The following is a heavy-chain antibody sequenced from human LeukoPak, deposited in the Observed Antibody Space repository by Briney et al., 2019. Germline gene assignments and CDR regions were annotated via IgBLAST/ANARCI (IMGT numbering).Heavy chain of an antibody. CDR1: GGSISSYY. CDR3: ARVLSIAAAGVNYWFDP. Sequence: PSETLSLTCTVSGGSISSYYWSWIRQPAGKGLEWIGRIYTSGSTNYNPSLKSRVTMSVDTSKNQFSLKLSSVTAADTAVYYCARVLSIAAAGVNYWFDPWGQGTLVTVSS. D-gene: IGHD6-13*01. V-gene: IGHV4-4*07. CDR2: IYTSGST. J-gene: IGHJ5*02.